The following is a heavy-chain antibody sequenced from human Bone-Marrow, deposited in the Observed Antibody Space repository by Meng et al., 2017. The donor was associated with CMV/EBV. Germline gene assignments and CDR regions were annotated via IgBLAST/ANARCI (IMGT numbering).Heavy chain of an antibody. D-gene: IGHD5-18*01. CDR3: ASLRTWILC. Sequence: SETLSLTCTVSGGSLSSYYWSWIRQPPGKGLEWIGEINHSGSTNYNPSLKSRVTISVDTSKNQFSLKLSSVTAADTAVYYCASLRTWILCWGQGTLVTVSS. CDR2: INHSGST. CDR1: GGSLSSYY. J-gene: IGHJ4*02. V-gene: IGHV4-34*01.